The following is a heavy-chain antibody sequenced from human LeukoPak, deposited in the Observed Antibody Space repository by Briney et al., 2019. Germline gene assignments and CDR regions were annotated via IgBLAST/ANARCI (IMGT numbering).Heavy chain of an antibody. D-gene: IGHD4-23*01. CDR3: ARADYGGTPDAFDI. Sequence: GGSLRLSCAASGFTFSSYSMNWVRQAPGKGLEWVSYITTRSAIYYADSVKGRFTISRDNAKDSLYLQMNSLRADDTAVYYCARADYGGTPDAFDIWGQGTMVTVSS. J-gene: IGHJ3*02. CDR1: GFTFSSYS. V-gene: IGHV3-48*01. CDR2: ITTRSAI.